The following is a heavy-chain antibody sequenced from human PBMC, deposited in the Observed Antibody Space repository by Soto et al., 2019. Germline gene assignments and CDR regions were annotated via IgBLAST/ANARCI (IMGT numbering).Heavy chain of an antibody. J-gene: IGHJ4*02. V-gene: IGHV1-69*08. Sequence: QVQLVQSGAEVQKPGSSVKVSCKASGGTFSPYTINWVRQAPGQGLEWMGRIIPLHGVTNYAQKFQARVTITADKSTSTAYMELSGLRFEDTAMYYCTRDWEITVSTWSFGGFWGRGTLVTVSS. CDR3: TRDWEITVSTWSFGGF. CDR1: GGTFSPYT. D-gene: IGHD3-10*01. CDR2: IIPLHGVT.